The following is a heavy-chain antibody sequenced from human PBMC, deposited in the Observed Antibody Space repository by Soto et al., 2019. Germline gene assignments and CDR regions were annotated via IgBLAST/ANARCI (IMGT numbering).Heavy chain of an antibody. V-gene: IGHV1-18*01. CDR3: ARDPAGIAAAGNNWFDP. D-gene: IGHD6-13*01. J-gene: IGHJ5*02. Sequence: QVQLVQSGAEVKKPGASVKVSCKASGYTFTSYGISWVRQAPGQGLEWMGWISAYNGNTNYAQKLQGRVTMTTDTSTSTAYMELRSLRSDDTAVYYCARDPAGIAAAGNNWFDPWGQGTMVTVSS. CDR2: ISAYNGNT. CDR1: GYTFTSYG.